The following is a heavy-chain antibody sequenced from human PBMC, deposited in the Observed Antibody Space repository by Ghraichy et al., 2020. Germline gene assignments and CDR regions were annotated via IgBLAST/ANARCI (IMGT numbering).Heavy chain of an antibody. Sequence: ASVKVSCKVSGYTLTELSMHWVRQAPGKGLEWMGGFDPEDGETIYAQKFQGRVTMTEDTSTDTAYMELSSLRSEDTAVYYCATKRGYSSSWPLDYWGQGTLVTVSS. CDR1: GYTLTELS. D-gene: IGHD6-13*01. V-gene: IGHV1-24*01. CDR3: ATKRGYSSSWPLDY. J-gene: IGHJ4*02. CDR2: FDPEDGET.